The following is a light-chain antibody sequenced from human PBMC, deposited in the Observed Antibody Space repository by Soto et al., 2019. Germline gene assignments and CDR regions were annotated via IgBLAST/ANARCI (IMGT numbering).Light chain of an antibody. Sequence: QSALTQPDSVSGSPGPSITISCTGTSSDVGGYNYVSWYQQHPGKAPKLMIYEVSNRPSGVSNRFSGAKSGNTASLTISGLQAEDEADYCCSSYTSSSTLYVFGTGTKVTVL. CDR3: SSYTSSSTLYV. CDR1: SSDVGGYNY. CDR2: EVS. V-gene: IGLV2-14*01. J-gene: IGLJ1*01.